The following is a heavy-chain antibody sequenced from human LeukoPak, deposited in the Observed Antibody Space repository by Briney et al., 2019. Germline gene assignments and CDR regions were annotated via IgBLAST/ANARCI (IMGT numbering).Heavy chain of an antibody. Sequence: SETLSLTCTVSGGSISSSSYYWGWIRQPPGKGLGWIGSIYYSGSTYYNPSLKSRVTISVDTSKNQFSLKLSSVTAADTAVYYCASKHYYDSSGLIRLDYWGQGTLVTVSS. CDR3: ASKHYYDSSGLIRLDY. J-gene: IGHJ4*02. D-gene: IGHD3-22*01. CDR2: IYYSGST. V-gene: IGHV4-39*01. CDR1: GGSISSSSYY.